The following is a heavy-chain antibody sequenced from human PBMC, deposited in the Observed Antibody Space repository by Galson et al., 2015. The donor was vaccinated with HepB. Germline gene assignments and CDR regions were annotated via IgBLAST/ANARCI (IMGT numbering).Heavy chain of an antibody. CDR1: GFTFSGYS. V-gene: IGHV3-48*04. Sequence: SLRLSCAASGFTFSGYSMNWVRQAPGKGLEWVSYISSGSGTIYYADSMKGRFTISRDNAKNSLYLQMNSLRAEDTAVYYCARDPYGSGSYSPYYFDYWGQGTLVTVSS. CDR3: ARDPYGSGSYSPYYFDY. CDR2: ISSGSGTI. J-gene: IGHJ4*02. D-gene: IGHD3-10*01.